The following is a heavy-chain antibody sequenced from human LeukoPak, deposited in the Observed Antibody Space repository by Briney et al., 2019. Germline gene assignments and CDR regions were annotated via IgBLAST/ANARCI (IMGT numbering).Heavy chain of an antibody. CDR3: ARESDSYYYYYYMDV. CDR2: INPNSGGT. Sequence: ASVKVSCKASGYTFTGYYMHWVRQAPGQGLEWMGWINPNSGGTNYAQKFQGRVTMTRDTSISTAYMELSRLRSDDTAVYYCARESDSYYYYYYMDVWGKGTTVTISS. D-gene: IGHD2-21*01. V-gene: IGHV1-2*02. CDR1: GYTFTGYY. J-gene: IGHJ6*03.